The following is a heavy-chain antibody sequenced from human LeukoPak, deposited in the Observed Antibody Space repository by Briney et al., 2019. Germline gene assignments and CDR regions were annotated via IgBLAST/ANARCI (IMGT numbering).Heavy chain of an antibody. D-gene: IGHD2-21*02. CDR1: GFIFSNYW. CDR2: IKQDGDEK. CDR3: AKSHHVTAIDY. Sequence: GGSLRLSCAASGFIFSNYWMTWVRQAPGKGLEWVANIKQDGDEKYYVDSVKGRFTISRDNAKNSLYLQMNSLRADDTAVYYCAKSHHVTAIDYWGQGTLVTVSS. V-gene: IGHV3-7*03. J-gene: IGHJ4*02.